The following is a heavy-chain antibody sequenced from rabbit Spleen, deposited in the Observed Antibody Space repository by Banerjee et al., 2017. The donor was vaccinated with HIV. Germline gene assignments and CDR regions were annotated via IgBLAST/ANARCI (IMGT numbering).Heavy chain of an antibody. V-gene: IGHV1S40*01. CDR3: ARDTGTSFSSYGMDL. CDR2: IAGSSSAFT. Sequence: QSLEESGGGLVQPEGSLTLTCKASGFSFSSSDYICWVHQAPGKGLEWISCIAGSSSAFTYSATWATGRFTISKTSSTTVTLQMTSLTVADTATYFCARDTGTSFSSYGMDLWGPGTLVTVS. D-gene: IGHD7-1*01. CDR1: GFSFSSSDY. J-gene: IGHJ6*01.